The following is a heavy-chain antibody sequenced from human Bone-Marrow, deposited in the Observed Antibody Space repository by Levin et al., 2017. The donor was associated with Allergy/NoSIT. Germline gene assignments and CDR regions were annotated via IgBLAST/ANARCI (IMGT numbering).Heavy chain of an antibody. CDR2: IFYSGPT. V-gene: IGHV4-39*07. CDR3: ARDGQFKNTFDY. CDR1: GGSISSSSFY. D-gene: IGHD6-19*01. J-gene: IGHJ4*02. Sequence: GSLRLSCTVSGGSISSSSFYWGWFRQPPGKGLEWIGSIFYSGPTYYSPSLKSRITISVDKSMNQFSLKLTSVTVADTAVYYCARDGQFKNTFDYWGQGTLVSVSS.